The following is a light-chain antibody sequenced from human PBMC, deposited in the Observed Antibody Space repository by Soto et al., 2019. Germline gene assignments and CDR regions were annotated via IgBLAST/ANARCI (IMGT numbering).Light chain of an antibody. CDR3: CSYAGTSSYV. CDR1: SSDVGSYNF. J-gene: IGLJ1*01. Sequence: QSVLTQPASVSGSPGQSITISCAGTSSDVGSYNFVSWYQQHPGRAPKLMIYEVTKRPSGVSSRFSGSKSGNTASLTISGLQAEDEAEYYCCSYAGTSSYVFGTGTKVTVL. CDR2: EVT. V-gene: IGLV2-23*02.